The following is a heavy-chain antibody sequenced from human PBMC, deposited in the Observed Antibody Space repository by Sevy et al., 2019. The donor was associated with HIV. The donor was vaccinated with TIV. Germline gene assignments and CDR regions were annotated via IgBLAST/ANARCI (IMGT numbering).Heavy chain of an antibody. V-gene: IGHV3-13*01. CDR2: INTAGDT. CDR3: VTGKWFGELSDMDV. D-gene: IGHD3-10*01. CDR1: GFTLSSYD. Sequence: GGSLRLSCAASGFTLSSYDMHWVRQGTGKGLEWVSGINTAGDTYYAGSVKGRFTISRENAKTSLYLQMNSLRAGDTAVYYSVTGKWFGELSDMDVWGQGTTVTVSS. J-gene: IGHJ6*02.